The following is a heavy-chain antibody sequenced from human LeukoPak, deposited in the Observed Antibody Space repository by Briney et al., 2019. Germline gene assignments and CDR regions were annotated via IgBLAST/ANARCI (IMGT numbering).Heavy chain of an antibody. D-gene: IGHD2-2*01. J-gene: IGHJ5*02. CDR3: ARDRYCSSTSCYHVAWFDP. Sequence: GGSLRLSCAASGFTFSSCWMHWVRQAPGKGLVWVSRINSEGSSTSYADSVKGRFTIYRDNAKNTLYLQMNSLRAEDTAVYYCARDRYCSSTSCYHVAWFDPWGQGTLVTVSS. V-gene: IGHV3-74*01. CDR2: INSEGSST. CDR1: GFTFSSCW.